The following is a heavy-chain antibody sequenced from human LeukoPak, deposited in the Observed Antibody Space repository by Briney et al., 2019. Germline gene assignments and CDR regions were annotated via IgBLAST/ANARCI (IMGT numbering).Heavy chain of an antibody. J-gene: IGHJ5*02. CDR1: GYTFTSYG. CDR3: ARDTDAQDPSLAAAGLYNWFDP. Sequence: ASVKVSCKASGYTFTSYGISWVRQAPGQGLEWMGWINPNSGGTNYAQKFQGRVTMTRDTSISTAYMELRSLRSDDTAVYYCARDTDAQDPSLAAAGLYNWFDPWGQGTLVTVSS. CDR2: INPNSGGT. V-gene: IGHV1-2*02. D-gene: IGHD6-13*01.